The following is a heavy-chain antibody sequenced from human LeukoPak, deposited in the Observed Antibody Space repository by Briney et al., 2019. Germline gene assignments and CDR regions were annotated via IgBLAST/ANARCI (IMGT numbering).Heavy chain of an antibody. V-gene: IGHV1-18*01. CDR2: ISATNGDT. CDR1: GYIFANYG. Sequence: ASVKVSCKASGYIFANYGISWVRQAPGQGLEWMGWISATNGDTKYAQTLQGRVTVTTDTSTSTAYMELRSLRSDDTAVYYCARGDEYHYYYYYMDVWGKGTTVTVSS. D-gene: IGHD2-2*02. J-gene: IGHJ6*03. CDR3: ARGDEYHYYYYYMDV.